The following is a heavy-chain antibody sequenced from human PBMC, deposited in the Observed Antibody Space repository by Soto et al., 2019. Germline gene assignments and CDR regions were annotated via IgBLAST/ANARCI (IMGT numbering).Heavy chain of an antibody. V-gene: IGHV4-38-2*01. CDR3: ARGGIAAAPLRYYYYYYGMDV. J-gene: IGHJ6*02. D-gene: IGHD6-13*01. CDR1: GYSISSGYY. CDR2: IYHSGST. Sequence: SETLSLTCAVSGYSISSGYYWGWIRQPPGKGLEWIGSIYHSGSTYYNPSLKSRVTISVDTSKNQFSLKLSSVTAADTAVYYCARGGIAAAPLRYYYYYYGMDVWGQGTTVTVSS.